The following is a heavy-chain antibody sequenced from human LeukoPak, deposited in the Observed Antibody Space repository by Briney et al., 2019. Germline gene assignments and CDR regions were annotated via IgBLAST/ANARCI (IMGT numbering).Heavy chain of an antibody. J-gene: IGHJ4*02. CDR2: IIPIFGTA. D-gene: IGHD3-16*01. CDR1: GGTFSSCA. CDR3: ARSCGGGYIDY. V-gene: IGHV1-69*13. Sequence: ASVKVSCKASGGTFSSCAISWVRQAPGQGLEWMGGIIPIFGTANYAQKFQGRVTITADESTSTAYMELSSLRSEDTAVYYCARSCGGGYIDYWGQGTLVTVSS.